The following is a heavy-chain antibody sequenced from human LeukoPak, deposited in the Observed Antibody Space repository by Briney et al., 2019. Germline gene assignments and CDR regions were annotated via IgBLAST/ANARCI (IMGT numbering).Heavy chain of an antibody. V-gene: IGHV3-48*03. CDR2: ISAGGTII. D-gene: IGHD1-1*01. CDR1: GFTFSTYE. J-gene: IGHJ4*02. CDR3: ARSRYALGY. Sequence: GGSLRLSSAASGFTFSTYEMNWVRQAPGKGLEWVSYISAGGTIIYYADSVKGRFTISRDNAKNSLYLQMNSLRAEDTAVYYCARSRYALGYWGQGTLVTVSS.